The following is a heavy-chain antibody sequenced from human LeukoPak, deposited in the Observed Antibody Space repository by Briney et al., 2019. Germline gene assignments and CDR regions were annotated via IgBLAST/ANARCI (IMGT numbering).Heavy chain of an antibody. CDR2: IKQDGSEK. V-gene: IGHV3-7*01. D-gene: IGHD6-19*01. Sequence: GRSLRLSCAASGFTFSSYWMSWVRQAPGKGLEWVANIKQDGSEKYYVDSVKGRFTISRDNAKNSLYLQMNSLRAEDMAVYYCARVAAQWLVRGAVDIWGQGTMVTVSS. CDR1: GFTFSSYW. CDR3: ARVAAQWLVRGAVDI. J-gene: IGHJ3*02.